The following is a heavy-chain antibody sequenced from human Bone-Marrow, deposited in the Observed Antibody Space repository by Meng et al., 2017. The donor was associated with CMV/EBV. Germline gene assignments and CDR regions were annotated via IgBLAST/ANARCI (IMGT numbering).Heavy chain of an antibody. J-gene: IGHJ4*02. CDR3: ARDQGPRGPTMVVTGGFDY. D-gene: IGHD4-23*01. CDR2: ISYDGSNK. V-gene: IGHV3-30*04. Sequence: GGSLRLSCAASGFTFSSYAMHWVRQAPGKGLEWVAVISYDGSNKYYADSVKGRFTISRDNSKNTLYLQMNSLRAEDTAVYYCARDQGPRGPTMVVTGGFDYWGQGTLVTASS. CDR1: GFTFSSYA.